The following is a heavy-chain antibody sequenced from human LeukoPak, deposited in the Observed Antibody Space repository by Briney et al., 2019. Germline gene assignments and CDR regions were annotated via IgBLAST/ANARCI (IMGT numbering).Heavy chain of an antibody. V-gene: IGHV2-70*01. CDR2: IDWGDDK. D-gene: IGHD3-10*01. J-gene: IGHJ4*02. CDR1: GFSLSTSGMC. CDR3: ARVTMVRGVIPYYFDY. Sequence: SGPALVKPTQTLTLTCTFSGFSLSTSGMCVSWIRQPPGKALEWLALIDWGDDKYYSTSLKTRLTISKDTSKNQVVLTMTNMDPVDTATYYCARVTMVRGVIPYYFDYWGQGTLVTVSS.